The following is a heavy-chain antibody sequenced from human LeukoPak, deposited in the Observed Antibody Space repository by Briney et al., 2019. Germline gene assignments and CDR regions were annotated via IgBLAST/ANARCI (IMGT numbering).Heavy chain of an antibody. CDR1: GGSISSSSYY. CDR2: ISYSGST. J-gene: IGHJ6*03. CDR3: ARGYCSGGSCYSYYYYSYMDV. V-gene: IGHV4-39*07. Sequence: PSETLSLTCTVSGGSISSSSYYWGWIRQPPGRGLEWIVSISYSGSTYYNPSRKSRITISVDTSKQQFSLKLTSVTAADTAVYYCARGYCSGGSCYSYYYYSYMDVWGKGTTVTVSS. D-gene: IGHD2-15*01.